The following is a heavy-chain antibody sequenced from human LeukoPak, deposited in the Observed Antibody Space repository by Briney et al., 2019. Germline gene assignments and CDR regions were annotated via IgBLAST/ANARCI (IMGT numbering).Heavy chain of an antibody. CDR3: ARAQGRDSYYYFYMDV. J-gene: IGHJ6*03. CDR1: GFTLSDFY. D-gene: IGHD5-24*01. Sequence: GGSLRLSCAASGFTLSDFYMSWIRQAPGKGLEWVSYISGSSDTIYYADSVKGRFTISRDNARNSLFLQMNTLRAEDTAVYYCARAQGRDSYYYFYMDVWGKGTTVTISS. V-gene: IGHV3-11*01. CDR2: ISGSSDTI.